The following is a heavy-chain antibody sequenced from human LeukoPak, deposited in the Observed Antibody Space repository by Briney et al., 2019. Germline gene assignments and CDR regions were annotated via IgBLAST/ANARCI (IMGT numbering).Heavy chain of an antibody. V-gene: IGHV4-4*07. CDR1: GGSISSYY. CDR2: IYTSGST. J-gene: IGHJ6*03. CDR3: AREGYCTNGVCYKGLYYYYYYMDV. D-gene: IGHD2-8*01. Sequence: SETLSLTCTVSGGSISSYYWSWIRQPAGKGLEWIGRIYTSGSTNYNPSLKSRVTMSVDTPKNQFSLKLSSVTAADTAVYYCAREGYCTNGVCYKGLYYYYYYMDVWGKGTTVTVSS.